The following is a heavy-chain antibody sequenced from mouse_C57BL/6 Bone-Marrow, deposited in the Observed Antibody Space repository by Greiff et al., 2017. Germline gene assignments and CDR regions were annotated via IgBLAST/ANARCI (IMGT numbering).Heavy chain of an antibody. CDR1: GFSLRTSGMG. CDR3: ARRASYYGSSYWYFDV. Sequence: QVTLKVCGPGILQSSQTLSLTCSFSGFSLRTSGMGVSWIRQPSGKGLEWLAHIYWDDDKRYNPSLKSRLTISKDTSRNQVFLKITSVDTADTATYYCARRASYYGSSYWYFDVWGTGTTVTVSS. CDR2: IYWDDDK. V-gene: IGHV8-12*01. D-gene: IGHD1-1*01. J-gene: IGHJ1*03.